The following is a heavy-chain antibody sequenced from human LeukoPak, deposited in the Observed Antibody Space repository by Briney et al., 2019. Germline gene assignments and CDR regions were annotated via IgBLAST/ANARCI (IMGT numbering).Heavy chain of an antibody. CDR1: GDSFTTYW. J-gene: IGHJ5*02. V-gene: IGHV5-51*01. CDR3: ARPTRPDYGDYGWFDP. CDR2: INPADSDT. D-gene: IGHD4-17*01. Sequence: GESLKISCKCSGDSFTTYWIGWVRQMPGKGLEWMGIINPADSDTRYSPSFQGQVTISVDKSISTAYLQWSSLKASDTAMYYCARPTRPDYGDYGWFDPWGQGTLVTVSS.